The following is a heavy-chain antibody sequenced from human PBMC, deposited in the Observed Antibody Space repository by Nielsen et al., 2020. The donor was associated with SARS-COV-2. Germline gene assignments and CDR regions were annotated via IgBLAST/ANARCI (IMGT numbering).Heavy chain of an antibody. CDR3: AREWSGFDF. CDR2: ISDTWGS. Sequence: SETLSLTCSVSGDSFSPYKWSWIRQSPGKGLEWIGYISDTWGSNYNPSLMRRVTVSLDTSKSQFSLNLNSVTAADTAVYYCAREWSGFDFWGQGTMVTVSS. CDR1: GDSFSPYK. D-gene: IGHD3-3*01. J-gene: IGHJ3*01. V-gene: IGHV4-59*01.